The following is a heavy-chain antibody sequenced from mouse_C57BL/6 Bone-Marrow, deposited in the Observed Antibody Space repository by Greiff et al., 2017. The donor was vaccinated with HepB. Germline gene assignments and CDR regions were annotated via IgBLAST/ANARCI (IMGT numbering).Heavy chain of an antibody. D-gene: IGHD1-1*01. V-gene: IGHV1-61*01. CDR1: GYTFTSYW. Sequence: QVQLQQPGAELVRPGSSVKLSCKASGYTFTSYWVDWVKQRPGQGLEWIGNIYPSDSETHYNQKFKDKATLTVDKSSSTAYMQLSSLTSEDSAVYYCARRATTVVATDYAMDYWGQGTSVTVSS. CDR3: ARRATTVVATDYAMDY. J-gene: IGHJ4*01. CDR2: IYPSDSET.